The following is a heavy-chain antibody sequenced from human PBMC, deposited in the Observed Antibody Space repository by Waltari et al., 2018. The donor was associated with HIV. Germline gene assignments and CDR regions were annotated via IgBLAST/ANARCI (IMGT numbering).Heavy chain of an antibody. Sequence: VHLVESGGGVVQPGRSLRLSCAASGFHFSTYVMHWVRQAPGKGLEWVADISHDGSDKYHADSVKGRFTISRDNSRNTLYLQMNSLRPEDTAVYFCAREFYYDSTGYNSGFDYWGQGTLVTVSS. CDR3: AREFYYDSTGYNSGFDY. V-gene: IGHV3-30*01. CDR2: ISHDGSDK. J-gene: IGHJ4*02. D-gene: IGHD3-22*01. CDR1: GFHFSTYV.